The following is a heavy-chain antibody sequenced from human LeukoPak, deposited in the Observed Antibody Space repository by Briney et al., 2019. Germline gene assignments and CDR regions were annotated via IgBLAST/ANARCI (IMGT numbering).Heavy chain of an antibody. Sequence: ASVKVSCKASGYTFTSYGISWVRQAPGKGLEWMGWISAYNGNTNYAQKLQGRVTMTTDTSTSTAYMELRSLRSDDTAVYYCARGTGTTDPYYYYGMDVWGQGTTVTVSS. CDR1: GYTFTSYG. CDR3: ARGTGTTDPYYYYGMDV. CDR2: ISAYNGNT. J-gene: IGHJ6*02. V-gene: IGHV1-18*01. D-gene: IGHD1-1*01.